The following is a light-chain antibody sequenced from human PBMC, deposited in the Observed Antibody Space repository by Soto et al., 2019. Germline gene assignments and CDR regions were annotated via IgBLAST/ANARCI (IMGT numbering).Light chain of an antibody. V-gene: IGKV1-39*01. CDR3: QQSSTTVYT. CDR1: QRIGTY. Sequence: DIQMTQSPSSLSASVGDRVTVSCRASQRIGTYLNWYQQRPGKAPTPLIYHVSTLQPGVPSRFSGSGSGTDFTLSISGLQPEDFATYYCQQSSTTVYTFGQGTKLEIK. J-gene: IGKJ2*01. CDR2: HVS.